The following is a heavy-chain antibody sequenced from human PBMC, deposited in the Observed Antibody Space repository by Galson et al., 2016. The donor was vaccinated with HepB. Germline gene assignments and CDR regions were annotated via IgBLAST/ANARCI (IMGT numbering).Heavy chain of an antibody. D-gene: IGHD3-22*01. CDR1: GFTFSTYS. V-gene: IGHV3-48*02. CDR3: ARRPYDSRGQPRPFDI. CDR2: ITSSSNTR. Sequence: SLRLSCAASGFTFSTYSMNWVRQAPGKGLEWLSYITSSSNTRYYADSVKGRFTISRDNGKSSLYLQMNSLRDEDTAVYYCARRPYDSRGQPRPFDIWGQGTMVTVSS. J-gene: IGHJ3*02.